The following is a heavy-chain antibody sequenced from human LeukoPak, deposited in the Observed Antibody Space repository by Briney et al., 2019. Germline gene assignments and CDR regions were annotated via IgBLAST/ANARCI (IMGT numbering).Heavy chain of an antibody. CDR3: ARDSDGVTPNFDN. V-gene: IGHV3-30-3*01. Sequence: PGGSLRLSCAASGFTFSSYATHWVRQAPGKGLEWVAVISYDGSNKYYADSVKGRFTISRDNSKNTLYLQMNSLRAEDTAVYYCARDSDGVTPNFDNWGQGTLVTVSS. CDR2: ISYDGSNK. CDR1: GFTFSSYA. D-gene: IGHD3-3*01. J-gene: IGHJ4*02.